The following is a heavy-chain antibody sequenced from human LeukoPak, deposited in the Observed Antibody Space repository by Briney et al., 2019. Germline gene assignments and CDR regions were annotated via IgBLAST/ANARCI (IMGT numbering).Heavy chain of an antibody. D-gene: IGHD3-22*01. CDR3: ARDRLEGNYYDSSGYQTFDY. CDR2: INPNSGGT. CDR1: GYTSTGYY. V-gene: IGHV1-2*06. J-gene: IGHJ4*02. Sequence: GASVKVSCKASGYTSTGYYMHWVRQAPGQGLEWMGRINPNSGGTNNAQKFQGRVTMTRDTSISTAYMELSRLRSDDTAVYYCARDRLEGNYYDSSGYQTFDYWGQGTLVTVSS.